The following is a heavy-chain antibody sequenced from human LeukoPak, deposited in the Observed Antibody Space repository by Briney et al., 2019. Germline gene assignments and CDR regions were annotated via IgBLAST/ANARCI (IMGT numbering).Heavy chain of an antibody. V-gene: IGHV3-53*05. CDR2: IYSGGST. CDR3: AREEWFGEFLDGY. Sequence: GGSLRLSCAASGFTVSSNYMSWVRQAPGKGLEWVSVIYSGGSTYYADSVKGRFTISRDNSKNTLYLQMNSLRAEDTAVYYCAREEWFGEFLDGYWGQGTLVTVSS. D-gene: IGHD3-10*01. CDR1: GFTVSSNY. J-gene: IGHJ4*02.